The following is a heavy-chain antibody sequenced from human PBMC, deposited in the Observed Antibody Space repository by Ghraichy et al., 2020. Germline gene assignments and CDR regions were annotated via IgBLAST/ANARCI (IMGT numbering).Heavy chain of an antibody. CDR3: AKGLTIFGVVTKDNVDY. D-gene: IGHD3-3*01. V-gene: IGHV3-30*18. Sequence: GESLNISCAASGFTFSSYGMHWVRQAPGKGLEWVAVISYDGSNKYYADSVKGRFTISRDNSKNTLYLQMNSLRAEDTAVYYCAKGLTIFGVVTKDNVDYWGQGTLVTVSS. J-gene: IGHJ4*02. CDR2: ISYDGSNK. CDR1: GFTFSSYG.